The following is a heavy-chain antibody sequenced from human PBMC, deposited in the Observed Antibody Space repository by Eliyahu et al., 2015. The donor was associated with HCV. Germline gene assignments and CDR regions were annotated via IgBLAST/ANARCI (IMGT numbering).Heavy chain of an antibody. D-gene: IGHD1/OR15-1a*01. V-gene: IGHV3-15*01. Sequence: ELQLVESGGGLVKPGGSLRLSGAASGFTFKDAXMSWVRQAPGKGLEGVGRIKSKPSGGTIDYAAPVKGRFTISRDDPKNTLYLHMNNLNSEDTALYYCAAGLEKLDDWGHGTLVIVSS. CDR2: IKSKPSGGTI. J-gene: IGHJ4*01. CDR1: GFTFKDAX. CDR3: AAGLEKLDD.